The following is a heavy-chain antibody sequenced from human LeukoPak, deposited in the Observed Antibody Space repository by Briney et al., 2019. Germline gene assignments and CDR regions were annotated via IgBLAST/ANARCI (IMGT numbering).Heavy chain of an antibody. CDR2: IYYSGSA. V-gene: IGHV4-39*01. D-gene: IGHD3-10*01. CDR3: ARQTLLWFGELRGNFDY. J-gene: IGHJ4*02. Sequence: MASETLSLTCTVSGGSISSSSYYWGCIRQPTGKGLEWIVSIYYSGSAYYNPSLKSRVTISVDTSKNQFSLKLSSVTAADTAVYYCARQTLLWFGELRGNFDYWGQGTLVTVSS. CDR1: GGSISSSSYY.